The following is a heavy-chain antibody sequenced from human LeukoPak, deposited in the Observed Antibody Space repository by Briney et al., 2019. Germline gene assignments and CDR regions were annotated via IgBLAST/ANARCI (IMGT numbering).Heavy chain of an antibody. D-gene: IGHD6-19*01. CDR2: ISGSGGST. CDR1: GFTFSSYA. CDR3: AKDRSPVRMAVAGTGHWFDP. V-gene: IGHV3-23*01. J-gene: IGHJ5*02. Sequence: GGSLRLSCAASGFTFSSYAMSWVRQAPGKGLEWVSAISGSGGSTYYADSVKGRFTISRDNSKNTLYLQMSSLRAEDTAVYYCAKDRSPVRMAVAGTGHWFDPWGQGTLVTVSS.